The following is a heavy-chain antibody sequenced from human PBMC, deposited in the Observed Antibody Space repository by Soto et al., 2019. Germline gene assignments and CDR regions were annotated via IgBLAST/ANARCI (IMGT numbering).Heavy chain of an antibody. Sequence: ASVKVSCKASGYTFTSYYMHWVRQAPGQGLEWMGIINPSGGSTSYAQKFQGRVTMTRDTSTSTVYMELSSLRSEDTAVYYCAITDDYYDSSGLLFDYWGQGTLVTVS. CDR3: AITDDYYDSSGLLFDY. CDR2: INPSGGST. D-gene: IGHD3-22*01. V-gene: IGHV1-46*01. J-gene: IGHJ4*02. CDR1: GYTFTSYY.